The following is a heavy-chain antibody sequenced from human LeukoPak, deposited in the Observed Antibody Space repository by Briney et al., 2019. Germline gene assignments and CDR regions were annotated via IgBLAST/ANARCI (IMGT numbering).Heavy chain of an antibody. CDR2: INHKGTA. CDR1: GDSFNGYS. V-gene: IGHV4-34*01. Sequence: SETLSLTCAVNGDSFNGYSWSWVRQFPGRGLEWLGEINHKGTAKYHPSLKGRITMSVDTSKNQFSLKLTSLTAADTAIYYCARGLWIREFQGPIEFYFDFWGQGTLVTVSS. D-gene: IGHD5-18*01. CDR3: ARGLWIREFQGPIEFYFDF. J-gene: IGHJ4*02.